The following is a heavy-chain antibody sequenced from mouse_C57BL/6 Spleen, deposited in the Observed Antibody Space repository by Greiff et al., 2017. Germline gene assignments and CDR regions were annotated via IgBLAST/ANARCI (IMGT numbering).Heavy chain of an antibody. CDR2: IFPGSGSI. CDR3: ERVSKDNSKSWYFDV. CDR1: GYTFTGYW. V-gene: IGHV1-9*01. Sequence: VQLQQSGAELMKPGASVKLSCKATGYTFTGYWIEWVKQRPGHGLEWIGEIFPGSGSINYNEKFKGKGTFTADTSSNTAYMQLSSLTTEDSAIYYCERVSKDNSKSWYFDVWGTGTTVTVSS. J-gene: IGHJ1*03. D-gene: IGHD2-5*01.